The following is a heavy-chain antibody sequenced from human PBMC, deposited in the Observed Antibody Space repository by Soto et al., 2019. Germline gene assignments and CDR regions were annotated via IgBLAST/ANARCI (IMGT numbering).Heavy chain of an antibody. V-gene: IGHV4-39*01. J-gene: IGHJ4*02. CDR1: GGSISSSSYY. CDR3: ARLDESSGYSLDY. CDR2: IYYSGST. Sequence: QLQLQESGPGLVKPSDTLSLTCTVSGGSISSSSYYWGWIRQPPGKGLEWIGRIYYSGSTYYNPSLKSRVTLHVDTPKNQFSLELSAVTAADTSVYYCARLDESSGYSLDYWGQGTLVTVSS. D-gene: IGHD3-22*01.